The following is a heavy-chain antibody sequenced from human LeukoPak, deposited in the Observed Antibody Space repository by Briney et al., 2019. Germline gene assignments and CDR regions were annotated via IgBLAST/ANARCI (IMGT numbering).Heavy chain of an antibody. CDR2: INHSGST. CDR1: GGSISSSSYY. D-gene: IGHD3-10*01. Sequence: SETLSLTCTVSGGSISSSSYYWGWIYQPPGKGLEWIGEINHSGSTNYNPSLKSRVTISVDTSKNQFSLKLSSVTAADTAVYYCARGGNGSGSYRPWGQGTLVTVSS. CDR3: ARGGNGSGSYRP. J-gene: IGHJ5*02. V-gene: IGHV4-39*07.